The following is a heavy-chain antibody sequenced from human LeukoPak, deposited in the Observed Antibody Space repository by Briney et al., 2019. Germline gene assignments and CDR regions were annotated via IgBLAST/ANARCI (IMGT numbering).Heavy chain of an antibody. CDR1: GFTFSSYS. CDR3: ARDRGRNWNYLSWVYYYMDV. Sequence: GSLRLSCAASGFTFSSYSMNWVRQAPGKGLEWVSSISSSSSYIYYADSVKGRFTIPRDNAKNSLYLQINSLRAEDTAVYYCARDRGRNWNYLSWVYYYMDVWGKGTTVTVSS. V-gene: IGHV3-21*01. D-gene: IGHD1-7*01. J-gene: IGHJ6*03. CDR2: ISSSSSYI.